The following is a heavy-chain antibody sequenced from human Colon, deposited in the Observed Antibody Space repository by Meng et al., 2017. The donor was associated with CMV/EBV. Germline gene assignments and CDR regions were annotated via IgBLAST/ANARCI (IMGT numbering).Heavy chain of an antibody. Sequence: SETLSLTCTVSGGSISSGDYYWSWIRQPPGKGLEWIGYIYYSGSTYYNPSLKSRVTISVDTSKNQFSLKLSSVTAADTAVYYCARDAHWYYDFWSGYPQPTTNWFDPWGQGTLVTVSS. CDR2: IYYSGST. CDR3: ARDAHWYYDFWSGYPQPTTNWFDP. J-gene: IGHJ5*02. CDR1: GGSISSGDYY. V-gene: IGHV4-30-4*08. D-gene: IGHD3-3*01.